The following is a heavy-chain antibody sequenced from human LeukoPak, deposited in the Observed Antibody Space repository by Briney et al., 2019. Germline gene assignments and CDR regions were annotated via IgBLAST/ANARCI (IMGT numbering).Heavy chain of an antibody. V-gene: IGHV4-31*03. J-gene: IGHJ4*02. CDR2: IYYSGST. CDR3: ARALYDYVWGSYRSIYYFDY. D-gene: IGHD3-16*02. Sequence: SETLSLTCTVSGGSISSGGYYWSWIRQHPGKGLEWIGYIYYSGSTYYNPSLKSRVTISVDTSKNQFSLKLSSVTAAGTAVYYCARALYDYVWGSYRSIYYFDYWGQGTLVTVSS. CDR1: GGSISSGGYY.